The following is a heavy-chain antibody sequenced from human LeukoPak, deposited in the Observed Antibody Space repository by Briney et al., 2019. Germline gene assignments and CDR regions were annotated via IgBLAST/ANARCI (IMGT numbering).Heavy chain of an antibody. Sequence: GGSLRLSCVASGFTFSIYAMTWVRQAPGKGLEWVSGISASGGTYYADSVKGRFTLSRDNSKNTLHLQMNSLRAEDTAIYYGAEGGGSSGGYDCWGQGTLVTVSS. CDR2: ISASGGT. D-gene: IGHD2-15*01. CDR1: GFTFSIYA. CDR3: AEGGGSSGGYDC. V-gene: IGHV3-23*01. J-gene: IGHJ4*02.